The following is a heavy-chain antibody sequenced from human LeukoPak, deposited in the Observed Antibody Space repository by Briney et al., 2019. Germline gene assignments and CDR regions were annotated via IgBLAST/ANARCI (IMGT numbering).Heavy chain of an antibody. D-gene: IGHD6-13*01. V-gene: IGHV3-30*02. Sequence: AGSLTLSCAASGFTFSSYAMHWVRQAPGKGLEWVAFIHYDGSNNYYADSVKGRFTISRDNSKNTLYLQMNTLRADDTAVYYCAKDHGSSDWYYFDYWGQGTLVTVSS. CDR3: AKDHGSSDWYYFDY. CDR1: GFTFSSYA. CDR2: IHYDGSNN. J-gene: IGHJ4*02.